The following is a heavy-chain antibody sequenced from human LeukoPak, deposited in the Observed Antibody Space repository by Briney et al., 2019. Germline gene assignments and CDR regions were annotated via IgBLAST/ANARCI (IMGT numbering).Heavy chain of an antibody. V-gene: IGHV6-1*01. CDR3: AREASYYYYGMDV. Sequence: SQTLPLTCAISGDSVSSNSAAWNRIRQSPSRGLEWLGRTYYRSKWYNDYAVSVKSRITINPDTSKNQFSLQLNSVTPEDTAVYYCAREASYYYYGMDVWGQGTTVTVSS. CDR1: GDSVSSNSAA. CDR2: TYYRSKWYN. J-gene: IGHJ6*02.